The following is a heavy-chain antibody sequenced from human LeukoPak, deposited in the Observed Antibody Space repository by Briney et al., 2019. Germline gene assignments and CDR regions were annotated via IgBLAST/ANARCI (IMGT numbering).Heavy chain of an antibody. CDR3: TRVHTYPIWGYYFDY. D-gene: IGHD2-8*01. J-gene: IGHJ4*02. Sequence: SGGSLRLSCTASEFTFGDYAMSWVRQAPGKGLEWVGFIRSKAYGGTTEYAASVKGRFTISRDDSKSIAYLQMNSLKTEDTAVYYCTRVHTYPIWGYYFDYWGQGTLVTVSS. CDR2: IRSKAYGGTT. V-gene: IGHV3-49*04. CDR1: EFTFGDYA.